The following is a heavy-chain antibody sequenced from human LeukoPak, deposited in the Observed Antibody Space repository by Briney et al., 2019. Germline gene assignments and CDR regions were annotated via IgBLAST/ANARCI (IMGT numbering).Heavy chain of an antibody. CDR1: GGSISSYY. Sequence: SETLSLTCTVSGGSISSYYWSWIRQHPGKGLEWIGYIYYSGSTYYNPSLKSRVTISVDTSRNQFSLKLSSVTAADTAVYYCARSLGYSYGDYYFDYWGQGTLVTVSS. J-gene: IGHJ4*02. CDR2: IYYSGST. CDR3: ARSLGYSYGDYYFDY. V-gene: IGHV4-59*06. D-gene: IGHD5-18*01.